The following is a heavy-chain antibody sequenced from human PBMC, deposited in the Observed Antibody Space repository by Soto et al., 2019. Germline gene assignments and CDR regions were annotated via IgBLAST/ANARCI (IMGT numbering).Heavy chain of an antibody. V-gene: IGHV4-30-2*01. Sequence: QLQLQESGSGLVKPSQTLSLTCAVSGGSISSGGYSWSWIRQPPGKGLEWIGYIYYSGSTYYHPSLKSRVTISVDRSKNQFSLKLTSVTAADTAVYYCAIHVTTVTTVDYWGQGTLVTVSS. J-gene: IGHJ4*02. CDR3: AIHVTTVTTVDY. D-gene: IGHD4-17*01. CDR1: GGSISSGGYS. CDR2: IYYSGST.